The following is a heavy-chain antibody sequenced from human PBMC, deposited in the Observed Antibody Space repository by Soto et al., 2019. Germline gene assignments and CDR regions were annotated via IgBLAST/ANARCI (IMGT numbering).Heavy chain of an antibody. D-gene: IGHD2-15*01. CDR2: ISYEGSNK. CDR3: AIIDTNCSGGSCFDY. V-gene: IGHV3-30*03. CDR1: GFTFSSYG. Sequence: PGGSLRLSCAASGFTFSSYGMHWVRQAPGKGLEWVAVISYEGSNKYYADSVKGRFTISRDNSKNTLYLQMNSLRAEDTAVYYCAIIDTNCSGGSCFDYWGQGTLVTVSS. J-gene: IGHJ4*02.